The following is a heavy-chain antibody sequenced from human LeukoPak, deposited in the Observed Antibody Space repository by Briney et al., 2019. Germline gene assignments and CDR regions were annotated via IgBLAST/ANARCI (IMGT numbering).Heavy chain of an antibody. D-gene: IGHD3-10*01. CDR1: GYTLTELS. CDR3: ARGRLLWFGELLAWFDP. J-gene: IGHJ5*02. Sequence: GASVKVSCKVSGYTLTELSMHWVRQAPGKGLEWMGGFDPEDGETIYAQKFQGRVTMTRNTSISTAYMELSSLRSEDTAVYYCARGRLLWFGELLAWFDPWGQGTLVTVSS. V-gene: IGHV1-24*01. CDR2: FDPEDGET.